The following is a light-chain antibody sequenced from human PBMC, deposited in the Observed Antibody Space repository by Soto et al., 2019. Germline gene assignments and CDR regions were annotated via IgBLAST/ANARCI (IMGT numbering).Light chain of an antibody. CDR3: QQYRNWPIT. CDR1: HSVHSH. V-gene: IGKV3-15*01. Sequence: IVMPQAPATLSVSPGERATLSCRASHSVHSHVAWYQQKPGQAPRLLIYGASTRATGLPARFSGSGSGTQYTLTISSLQSEDLAVYYCQQYRNWPITFGQGTRLDIK. CDR2: GAS. J-gene: IGKJ5*01.